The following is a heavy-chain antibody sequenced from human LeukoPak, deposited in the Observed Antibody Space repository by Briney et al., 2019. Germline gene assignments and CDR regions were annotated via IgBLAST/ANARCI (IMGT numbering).Heavy chain of an antibody. CDR2: IYTSGST. D-gene: IGHD2-2*01. V-gene: IGHV4-4*09. CDR1: GGSISSYY. CDR3: ARHAPGSPAPHFDY. J-gene: IGHJ4*02. Sequence: SETLSLTCTVSGGSISSYYWSWIRQPPGKGLEWIGYIYTSGSTNYNPSLKSRVNISVDTSKNQFSLNLTSVTAAATAVYYCARHAPGSPAPHFDYWGQGTLVTVSS.